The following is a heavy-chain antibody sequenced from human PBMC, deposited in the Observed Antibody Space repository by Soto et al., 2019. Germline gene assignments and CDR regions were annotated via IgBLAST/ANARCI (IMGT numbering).Heavy chain of an antibody. Sequence: QVQLVQSGAEVKKPGSSVKVSCKASGGTFSSYAISWVRQAPGQGLEWMGGIIPIFGTANYAQKFQGRVTITADESTSTAYMELSSPRSEDTAVYYCARDATPYYYDSSGYYYSYFDYWGQGTLVTVSS. J-gene: IGHJ4*02. CDR1: GGTFSSYA. D-gene: IGHD3-22*01. CDR2: IIPIFGTA. V-gene: IGHV1-69*01. CDR3: ARDATPYYYDSSGYYYSYFDY.